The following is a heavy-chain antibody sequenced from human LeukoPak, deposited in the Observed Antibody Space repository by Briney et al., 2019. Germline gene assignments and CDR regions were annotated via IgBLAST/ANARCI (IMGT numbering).Heavy chain of an antibody. V-gene: IGHV3-30*18. D-gene: IGHD2-2*01. CDR3: AKGGNTSGCFDY. Sequence: GRSLRLSCAASGFTFSSYGMHWVRQAPGKGLEWVAVISYDGSNKYYADSVKGRFTISRDNSKNTLYLQMNSLRAEDTAVYYCAKGGNTSGCFDYWGQGTLVTVSS. J-gene: IGHJ4*02. CDR2: ISYDGSNK. CDR1: GFTFSSYG.